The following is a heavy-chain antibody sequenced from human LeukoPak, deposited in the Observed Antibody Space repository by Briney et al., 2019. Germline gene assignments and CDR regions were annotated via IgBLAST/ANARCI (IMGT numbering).Heavy chain of an antibody. CDR1: GFTFSSYV. V-gene: IGHV3-30-3*01. CDR3: ARDLSGSYCLDY. D-gene: IGHD3-10*01. Sequence: GGSLRLSCVVSGFTFSSYVLHWVRQAPGKGLELVAVISYDESTDSYADSVKGRFTISRDNSKNTLYLQMNSLRPEDTAVYYCARDLSGSYCLDYWGQGTLVTVSS. J-gene: IGHJ4*02. CDR2: ISYDESTD.